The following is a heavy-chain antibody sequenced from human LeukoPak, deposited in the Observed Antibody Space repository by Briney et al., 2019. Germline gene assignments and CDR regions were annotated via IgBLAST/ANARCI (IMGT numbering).Heavy chain of an antibody. Sequence: PSETLSLTRTVSGGSISSYYWSWIRQPAGKGLEWIGRIYTSGSTNYNPSLKSRVTMSVDTSKNQFSLKLSSVTAADTAVYYCARVGTSSWYNWFDPWGQGTLVTVSS. CDR1: GGSISSYY. J-gene: IGHJ5*02. CDR3: ARVGTSSWYNWFDP. CDR2: IYTSGST. D-gene: IGHD2-2*01. V-gene: IGHV4-4*07.